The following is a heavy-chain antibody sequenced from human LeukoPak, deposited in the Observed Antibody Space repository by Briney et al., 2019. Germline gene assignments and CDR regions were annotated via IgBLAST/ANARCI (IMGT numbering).Heavy chain of an antibody. CDR2: IAYDGSNK. CDR1: GFTFSNYA. D-gene: IGHD6-13*01. J-gene: IGHJ4*02. CDR3: AKDQAAANYYFDF. V-gene: IGHV3-30*18. Sequence: PGGSLRLSCAASGFTFSNYAMHWVRQAPGKGLEWVAVIAYDGSNKYYADSVKGRFTISRDNSKNTLSLQMNSLRAEDTAVYYCAKDQAAANYYFDFWGQGTLVTVSS.